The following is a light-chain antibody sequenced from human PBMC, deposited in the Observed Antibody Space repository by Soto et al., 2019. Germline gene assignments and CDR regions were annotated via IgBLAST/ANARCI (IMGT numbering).Light chain of an antibody. CDR2: RAS. V-gene: IGKV4-1*01. J-gene: IGKJ1*01. Sequence: DIVVTQSPDSLAVSLGERATINCKSSQTILYRSNNKNYLAWYQHKPGQPPKMLIYRASTRVSGVPDRFSGSGSGTDFTLTISGLQAEDVAVYYCQQYYTYPSFGQGTKLEVK. CDR3: QQYYTYPS. CDR1: QTILYRSNNKNY.